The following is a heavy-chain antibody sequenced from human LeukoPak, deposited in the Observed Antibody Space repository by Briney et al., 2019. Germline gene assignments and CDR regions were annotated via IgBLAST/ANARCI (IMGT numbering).Heavy chain of an antibody. CDR2: IKRNSDGGTT. J-gene: IGHJ4*02. CDR3: TTAPGAYTFDY. V-gene: IGHV3-15*06. Sequence: GGSLRLSCAASGFTFSNVWMTWVRQAPGKGLEWVGRIKRNSDGGTTYYAAPVKGRFTISRDDSRNMLYLQMSSLKTEDTAVYYRTTAPGAYTFDYWGQGTLVTVSS. D-gene: IGHD3-16*01. CDR1: GFTFSNVW.